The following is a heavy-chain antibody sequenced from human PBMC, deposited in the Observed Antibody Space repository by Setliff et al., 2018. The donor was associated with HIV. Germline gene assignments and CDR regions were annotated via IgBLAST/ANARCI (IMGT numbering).Heavy chain of an antibody. J-gene: IGHJ6*03. V-gene: IGHV6-1*01. CDR1: GDSVSSKSAA. CDR3: ARGGDWDDNYYTDV. D-gene: IGHD1-1*01. CDR2: TYYRSKWNS. Sequence: SQTLSLTCAISGDSVSSKSAAWNWLRQSPSRGLEWLGRTYYRSKWNSDYAPSVKSRVTINPDTSKNKFSLQLNSVTPEDTAVYYCARGGDWDDNYYTDVWGKGTTVTVSS.